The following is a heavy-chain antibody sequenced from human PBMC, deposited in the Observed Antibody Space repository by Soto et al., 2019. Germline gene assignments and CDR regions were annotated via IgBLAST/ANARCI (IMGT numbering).Heavy chain of an antibody. J-gene: IGHJ2*01. Sequence: GESLKISCKGSGYSFASYWISWVRQMPGKGLEWKGRIDPSDSYTNYSPSFQGHVTISADKSISTAYLQWSSLKASDTAMYYCARPTNGVYYWYFDLWGRGTLVTVSS. CDR1: GYSFASYW. V-gene: IGHV5-10-1*01. CDR3: ARPTNGVYYWYFDL. D-gene: IGHD2-8*01. CDR2: IDPSDSYT.